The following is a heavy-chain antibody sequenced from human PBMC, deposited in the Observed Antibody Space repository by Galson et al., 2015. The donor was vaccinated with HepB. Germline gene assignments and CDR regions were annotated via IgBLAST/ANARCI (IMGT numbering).Heavy chain of an antibody. J-gene: IGHJ3*02. CDR1: GYTFTGYY. CDR2: INPNSGGT. Sequence: SVKVSCKASGYTFTGYYMHWVRQAPGQGLEWMGRINPNSGGTNYAQKFQGRVTMTRDTSISTAYMELSRLRSDDTAVYYCARVLGIVGPFSAFDIWGQGTMVTVSS. D-gene: IGHD1-26*01. CDR3: ARVLGIVGPFSAFDI. V-gene: IGHV1-2*06.